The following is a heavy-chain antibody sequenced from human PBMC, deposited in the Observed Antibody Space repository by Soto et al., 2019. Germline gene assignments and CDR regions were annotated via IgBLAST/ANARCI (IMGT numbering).Heavy chain of an antibody. CDR3: AVPILYHSDYLDY. D-gene: IGHD2-2*01. CDR2: ISYDGSNK. V-gene: IGHV3-30*03. Sequence: GGSLRLSCAASGFTFSSYGMHWVRQAPGKGLEWVAVISYDGSNKYYADSVKGRFTISRDNPKNTLYLQMNSLRAEDTAVYYCAVPILYHSDYLDYCDQEPLVTVSS. CDR1: GFTFSSYG. J-gene: IGHJ4*02.